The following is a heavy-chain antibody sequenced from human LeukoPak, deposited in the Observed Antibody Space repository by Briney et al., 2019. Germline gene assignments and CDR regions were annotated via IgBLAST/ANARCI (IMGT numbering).Heavy chain of an antibody. CDR1: GFTFSSYG. CDR3: ARDGDSSGYYYFDY. J-gene: IGHJ4*02. CDR2: IWYDGSNK. V-gene: IGHV3-33*01. Sequence: GGSLRLSCAASGFTFSSYGMHWVSQAPGKGLEWVAVIWYDGSNKYYADSVKGRFTISRDNSKNTLYLQMNSLRAEDTAVYYCARDGDSSGYYYFDYWGQGTLVTVSS. D-gene: IGHD3-22*01.